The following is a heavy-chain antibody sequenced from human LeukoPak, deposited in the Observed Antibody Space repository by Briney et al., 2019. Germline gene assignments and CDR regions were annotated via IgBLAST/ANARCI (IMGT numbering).Heavy chain of an antibody. J-gene: IGHJ3*02. D-gene: IGHD3-10*01. Sequence: PGGSLRLSCAASGFTFSSYGMSWVRQAPGKGLEWVSVIYSSGGTSYADSVKGRFTISRDNSKNTLSLQMNSLRAEDTAVYYCATFYGSGKGGAFDIWGQGTMVTVSS. CDR2: IYSSGGT. V-gene: IGHV3-53*01. CDR1: GFTFSSYG. CDR3: ATFYGSGKGGAFDI.